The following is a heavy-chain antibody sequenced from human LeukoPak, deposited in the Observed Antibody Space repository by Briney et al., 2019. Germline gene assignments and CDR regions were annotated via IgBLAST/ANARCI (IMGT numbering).Heavy chain of an antibody. CDR1: GGSFSGYY. Sequence: SETLPLTCAVYGGSFSGYYWSWIRQPPGKGLEWIGEINHSGSTNYNPSLKSRVTISVDTSKNQFSLKLSSVTAADTAVYYCASIAAAGTSYYYMDVWGKGTTVTVSS. J-gene: IGHJ6*03. D-gene: IGHD6-13*01. CDR3: ASIAAAGTSYYYMDV. CDR2: INHSGST. V-gene: IGHV4-34*01.